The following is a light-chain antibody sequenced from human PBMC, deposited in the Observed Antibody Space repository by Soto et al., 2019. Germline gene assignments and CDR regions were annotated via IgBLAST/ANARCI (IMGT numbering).Light chain of an antibody. J-gene: IGKJ5*01. V-gene: IGKV1D-13*01. Sequence: AIQLTQSPSSLSAYVGDRVIITCRASQGVGRALAWYQQKPGKSPKLLIYDASILETGAPARFSGSGSATYFTLTISTLQPEEFATAYCQQFNDGLSFGLGTRLDIK. CDR1: QGVGRA. CDR2: DAS. CDR3: QQFNDGLS.